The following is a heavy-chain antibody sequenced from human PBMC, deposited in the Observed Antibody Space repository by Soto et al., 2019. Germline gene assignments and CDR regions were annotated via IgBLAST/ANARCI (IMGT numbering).Heavy chain of an antibody. Sequence: QVQLVQSGTEVKKPGSSVKVSCKASGGTFRNYPINWVRQAPGQGLEWMGSIFPLTDIPDYAQNFQARLTISADKYPSTAYMELSSLTSDDTAMYFCARGPLVVLNYFESWGQGTLVTVSS. CDR2: IFPLTDIP. CDR1: GGTFRNYP. V-gene: IGHV1-69*02. CDR3: ARGPLVVLNYFES. J-gene: IGHJ4*02.